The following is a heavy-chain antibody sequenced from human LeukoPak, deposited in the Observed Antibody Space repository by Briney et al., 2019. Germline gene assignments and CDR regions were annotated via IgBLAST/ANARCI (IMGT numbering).Heavy chain of an antibody. CDR3: ASVLPWWRVSGEIIEPFDY. D-gene: IGHD3-16*02. CDR2: IKQDGSEK. CDR1: GFTFSSYW. V-gene: IGHV3-7*01. Sequence: GGSLRLSCAASGFTFSSYWMSWVRQAPGKGLEWVANIKQDGSEKYYVDSVKGRFTISRDNAKNSLYLQMNSLRAEDTAVYYCASVLPWWRVSGEIIEPFDYWGQGTLVTVSS. J-gene: IGHJ4*02.